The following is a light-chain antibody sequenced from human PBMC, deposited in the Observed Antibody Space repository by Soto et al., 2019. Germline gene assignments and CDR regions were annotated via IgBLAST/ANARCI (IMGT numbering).Light chain of an antibody. Sequence: QPVLTQPPSVSGAPGQRVTISCTGSSSNIGAGYDVHWYQQLPGTAPKLLIYGNSNRPSGVPDRFSGSKSGTSGSLAITGLQAEDEADYYCQSYDSSLRYVFGTGTKVTVL. CDR2: GNS. J-gene: IGLJ1*01. CDR1: SSNIGAGYD. CDR3: QSYDSSLRYV. V-gene: IGLV1-40*01.